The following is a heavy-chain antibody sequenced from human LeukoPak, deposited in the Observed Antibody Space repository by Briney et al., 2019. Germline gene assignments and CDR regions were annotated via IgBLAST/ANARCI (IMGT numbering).Heavy chain of an antibody. CDR2: IKSDGSLK. CDR3: ARRFRD. J-gene: IGHJ4*02. CDR1: GLTFSGFE. V-gene: IGHV3-48*03. Sequence: GGSLRPSCVGSGLTFSGFELNWVRQAPGKGLEWVSYIKSDGSLKTYADAVKGRFAISRDNAKNSLYLQMNSQRAEDTAVYYCARRFRDWGQGILVTVSS.